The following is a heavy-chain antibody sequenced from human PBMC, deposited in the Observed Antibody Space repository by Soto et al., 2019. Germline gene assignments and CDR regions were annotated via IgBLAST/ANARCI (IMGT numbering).Heavy chain of an antibody. D-gene: IGHD1-26*01. J-gene: IGHJ2*01. CDR3: AREERELLLRNWYFDL. Sequence: QVQLVQSGAEVKKPGSSVKVSCKASGGTFSSYAISWVRQAPGQGLEWMGGIIPIFGTANYAQKFQGRVTITADESTSTAYMELSRLRSEDTAVYYCAREERELLLRNWYFDLWGRGTLVTVSS. CDR2: IIPIFGTA. CDR1: GGTFSSYA. V-gene: IGHV1-69*01.